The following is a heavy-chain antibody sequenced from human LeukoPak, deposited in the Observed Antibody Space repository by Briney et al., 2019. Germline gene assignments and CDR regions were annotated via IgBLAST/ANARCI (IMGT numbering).Heavy chain of an antibody. CDR3: ATVDQSFDN. D-gene: IGHD2-2*01. CDR2: YASGST. J-gene: IGHJ4*02. Sequence: SETLSLTFSVSVAPLTPYYWNWIRPPPGNGPEWIGRYASGSTTHNPSLKSQFTMSIDTSKNQISLTLTSVTAADSAVYYCATVDQSFDNWGQGTLVTVTP. CDR1: VAPLTPYY. V-gene: IGHV4-4*07.